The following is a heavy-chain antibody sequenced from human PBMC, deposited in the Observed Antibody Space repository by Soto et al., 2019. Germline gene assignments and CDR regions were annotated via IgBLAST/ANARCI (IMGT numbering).Heavy chain of an antibody. J-gene: IGHJ5*02. CDR2: IYYSGST. V-gene: IGHV4-59*01. CDR1: GGSISSYY. CDR3: ARGANYDTFPVYFDP. D-gene: IGHD3-9*01. Sequence: SETLSLTCTVSGGSISSYYWSWIRQPPGKGLEWIGYIYYSGSTNYNPSLKSRVTISVDTSKNQFSLKLSSVTAADTAVYYCARGANYDTFPVYFDPWGQGTLVTVSS.